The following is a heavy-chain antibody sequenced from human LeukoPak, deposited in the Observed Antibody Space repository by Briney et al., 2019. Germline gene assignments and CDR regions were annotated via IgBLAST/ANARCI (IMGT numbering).Heavy chain of an antibody. Sequence: GGSLRLSCAASGFTFSNAWTSWVRQAPGKGLEWIGHIKSNTAGGTTDYAAPVKGRFTISRDDSKNTLFLQMNSLKTEDTAVYYCSTEYYGSANFNYWGQGTLVTVSS. CDR1: GFTFSNAW. V-gene: IGHV3-15*01. D-gene: IGHD3-10*01. J-gene: IGHJ4*02. CDR2: IKSNTAGGTT. CDR3: STEYYGSANFNY.